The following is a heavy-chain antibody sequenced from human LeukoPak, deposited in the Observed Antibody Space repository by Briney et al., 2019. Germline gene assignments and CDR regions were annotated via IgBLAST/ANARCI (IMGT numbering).Heavy chain of an antibody. D-gene: IGHD1-1*01. Sequence: PWETLSLTCSVSGGSISNYYWSWIRQSAGKGLEWIGRIYTSGTTSYNDSLKSRVAMSLDTSKNQFSLKLNSVTAADTAVYYCARDRNDVYFDYWGQGTLVTVSS. CDR3: ARDRNDVYFDY. CDR1: GGSISNYY. J-gene: IGHJ4*02. CDR2: IYTSGTT. V-gene: IGHV4-4*07.